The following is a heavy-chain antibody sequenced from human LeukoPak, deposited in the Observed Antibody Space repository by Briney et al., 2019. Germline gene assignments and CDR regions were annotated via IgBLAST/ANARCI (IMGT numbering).Heavy chain of an antibody. D-gene: IGHD6-6*01. CDR3: ARQGYGRSSVCDL. CDR1: GDSVSTNLYY. CDR2: LFRSGTT. Sequence: SEPLSLTCTVSGDSVSTNLYYGGWIRQPRGKGLEWFGYLFRSGTTYYNPSLKSLISISVDTSKHPFSLKLNYVTAADTAVYYCARQGYGRSSVCDLWGQGTRDTVSS. J-gene: IGHJ5*02. V-gene: IGHV4-39*01.